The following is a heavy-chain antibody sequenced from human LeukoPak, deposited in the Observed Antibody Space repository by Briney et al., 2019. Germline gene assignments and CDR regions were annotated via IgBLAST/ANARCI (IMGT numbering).Heavy chain of an antibody. CDR3: ARVGGYYDSSGYYPLDY. D-gene: IGHD3-22*01. J-gene: IGHJ4*02. V-gene: IGHV3-64*01. CDR2: ISSNGGST. Sequence: GGSLRLSCAASGFTFSSYAMHWVRQAPGKGLEYVSAISSNGGSTYYANSVKGRFTISRDNSKNTLYLQMGSLRAEDMAVYYCARVGGYYDSSGYYPLDYWGQGTLVTVSP. CDR1: GFTFSSYA.